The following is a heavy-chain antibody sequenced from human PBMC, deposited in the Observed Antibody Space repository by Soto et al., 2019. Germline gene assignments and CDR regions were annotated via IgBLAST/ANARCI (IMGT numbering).Heavy chain of an antibody. CDR1: GFTFSSYS. D-gene: IGHD1-26*01. V-gene: IGHV3-21*01. CDR3: ARDYSGSYYGYYYYGMDV. Sequence: PGGSLRLSCAASGFTFSSYSMNWVRQAPGKGLEWVSSISSSSYIYYADSVKGRFTISRDNAKNSLYLQMNSLRAEDTAVYYCARDYSGSYYGYYYYGMDVWGQGTTVTVSS. CDR2: ISSSSYI. J-gene: IGHJ6*02.